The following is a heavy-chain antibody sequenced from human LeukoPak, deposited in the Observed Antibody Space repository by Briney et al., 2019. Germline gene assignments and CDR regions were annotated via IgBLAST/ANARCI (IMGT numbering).Heavy chain of an antibody. D-gene: IGHD2-2*01. Sequence: GGSLRLSCAASGFTFKNNAMTRVRQAPGKGLEWVSAINGGGDDTEYADSVKGRFTISRANSKNTLYLQMNNLRPEDTAVYYCARCTASCYANAFDVWGQGTSVTVS. CDR1: GFTFKNNA. J-gene: IGHJ3*01. V-gene: IGHV3-23*01. CDR2: INGGGDDT. CDR3: ARCTASCYANAFDV.